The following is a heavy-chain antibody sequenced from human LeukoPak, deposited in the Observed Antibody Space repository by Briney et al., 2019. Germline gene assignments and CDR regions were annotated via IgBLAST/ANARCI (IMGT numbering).Heavy chain of an antibody. D-gene: IGHD3-16*01. CDR2: IIPIFGTT. CDR3: ARDAYYYGDVEFSYYTYYMDV. V-gene: IGHV1-69*01. Sequence: ASVKVSCKASGGTFSSYAISWVRQAPGQGLEWMGGIIPIFGTTIYARNFQDRVTITADESTGTTYMDLSSLRSEDTAVYYCARDAYYYGDVEFSYYTYYMDVWGKGTPVTVSS. CDR1: GGTFSSYA. J-gene: IGHJ6*03.